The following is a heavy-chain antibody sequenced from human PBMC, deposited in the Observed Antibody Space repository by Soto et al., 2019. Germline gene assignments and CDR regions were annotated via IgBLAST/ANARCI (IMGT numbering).Heavy chain of an antibody. J-gene: IGHJ3*02. D-gene: IGHD2-15*01. CDR2: ISAYNGNT. Sequence: ASVKVSCKASGYTFTSYGISWVRQAPGQGLEWMGWISAYNGNTNYAQKLQGRVTMTTDTSTSTAYMELRSLRSDDTAVYYCAREGYCSGGSCYSGDAFDIRGQGTMVTVSS. CDR3: AREGYCSGGSCYSGDAFDI. CDR1: GYTFTSYG. V-gene: IGHV1-18*01.